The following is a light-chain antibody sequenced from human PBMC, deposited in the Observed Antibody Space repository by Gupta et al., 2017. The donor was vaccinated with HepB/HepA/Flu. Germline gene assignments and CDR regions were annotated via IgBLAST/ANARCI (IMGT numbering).Light chain of an antibody. V-gene: IGLV7-46*01. CDR1: TGAVTSGHY. J-gene: IGLJ2*01. CDR2: DTT. Sequence: QAVVTQEPSLTVSPGGTVTPTCGSSTGAVTSGHYPFWFQQRPGQAPRTLIYDTTKKHSRTPARFSGSLLGGKAALTLSGAQPEDEAQYYCLLSYSGLRVFGGGTRLTVL. CDR3: LLSYSGLRV.